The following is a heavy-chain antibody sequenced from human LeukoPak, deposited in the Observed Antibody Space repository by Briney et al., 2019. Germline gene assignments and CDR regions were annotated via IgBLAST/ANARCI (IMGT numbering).Heavy chain of an antibody. CDR3: ARRGSGSYYDSSGYYYV. D-gene: IGHD3-22*01. J-gene: IGHJ4*02. Sequence: PSETLSLTCAVYGGSFSGYYWSWIRQPPGKGLEWIGEINHSGSTNYNPSLKSRVTMSLDTSKNQFSLKLSSVTAADTAVYYCARRGSGSYYDSSGYYYVWGQGTLVTVSS. CDR2: INHSGST. CDR1: GGSFSGYY. V-gene: IGHV4-34*01.